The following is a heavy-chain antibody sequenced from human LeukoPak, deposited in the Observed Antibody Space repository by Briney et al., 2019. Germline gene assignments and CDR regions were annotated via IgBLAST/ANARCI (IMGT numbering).Heavy chain of an antibody. CDR1: GGSISSYY. D-gene: IGHD6-6*01. CDR2: IYTSGST. V-gene: IGHV4-4*07. J-gene: IGHJ6*03. Sequence: SETLSLTCTVSGGSISSYYWSWIRQPAGKGLEWIGRIYTSGSTNYNPSLKSRVTISVDTSKNQFSLKLSSVTAADTAVYYCARRPNSYSSSSNYYYMDVWGKGTTVTVSS. CDR3: ARRPNSYSSSSNYYYMDV.